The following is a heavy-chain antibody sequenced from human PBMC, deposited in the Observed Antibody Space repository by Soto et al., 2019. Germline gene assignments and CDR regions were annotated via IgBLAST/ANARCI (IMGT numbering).Heavy chain of an antibody. J-gene: IGHJ4*02. V-gene: IGHV1-18*04. CDR1: GYTFTSHG. D-gene: IGHD3-10*01. CDR2: ISGYNGNT. Sequence: QVQLVQSGAEVKKPGPSVKVSCKASGYTFTSHGISWLRHAPGQGLEWMGWISGYNGNTNYAQKLQGRVTMTTDTSTSTAYVELRSLRSDDTGVYYCARDFYGSGSYLAYWGQGTLVTVSS. CDR3: ARDFYGSGSYLAY.